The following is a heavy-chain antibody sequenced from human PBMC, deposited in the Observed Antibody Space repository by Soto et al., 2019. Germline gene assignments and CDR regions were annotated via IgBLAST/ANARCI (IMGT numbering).Heavy chain of an antibody. D-gene: IGHD2-2*02. CDR1: GFTFTDAW. CDR2: VKSKNDGGTR. J-gene: IGHJ6*02. Sequence: GGSLRLSXAASGFTFTDAWMSWVRQVPGKGLEWVGRVKSKNDGGTRDYAASVKGRFTISRDDSKNTLYLQMDSLKTEDTAVYYCTARYCRKSSCYMLYHYYDGMDVWGQGTTVTVS. CDR3: TARYCRKSSCYMLYHYYDGMDV. V-gene: IGHV3-15*01.